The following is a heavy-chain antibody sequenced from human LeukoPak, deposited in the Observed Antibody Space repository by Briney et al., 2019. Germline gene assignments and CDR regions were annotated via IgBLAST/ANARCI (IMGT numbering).Heavy chain of an antibody. J-gene: IGHJ5*02. CDR1: GDSVSNNNVA. Sequence: SQTLSLTCAISGDSVSNNNVAWNWIRQSPSRGLEWLGRTYYRSKWYNDYAVSVKSRITINPDTSKYQFSLQLQSVTPEDTAVYYCARDMDYYASGTYYNSRWFDPWGQGTLVTVSS. D-gene: IGHD3-10*01. V-gene: IGHV6-1*01. CDR3: ARDMDYYASGTYYNSRWFDP. CDR2: TYYRSKWYN.